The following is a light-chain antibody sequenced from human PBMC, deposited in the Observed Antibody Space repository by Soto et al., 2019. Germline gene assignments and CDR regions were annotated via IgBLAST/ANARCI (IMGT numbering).Light chain of an antibody. CDR1: SSDVGANNY. Sequence: QSALTQPPSASGSPGQSVTISCTGTSSDVGANNYVSWYQQHPGKAPKLMIYEFTKRPSGVPDRFSGSKSGNTASLTVSGLQAEDEADYYCSSYAGTNRVFGTGTKLTVL. CDR2: EFT. CDR3: SSYAGTNRV. J-gene: IGLJ1*01. V-gene: IGLV2-8*01.